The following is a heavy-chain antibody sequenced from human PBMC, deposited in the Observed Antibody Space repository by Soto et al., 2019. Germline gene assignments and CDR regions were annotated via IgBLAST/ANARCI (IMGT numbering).Heavy chain of an antibody. V-gene: IGHV3-21*01. D-gene: IGHD1-26*01. CDR3: TRDQGGSYDSWFDP. CDR1: SFSMYS. CDR2: ISSGSAFI. Sequence: GGFLRLSCNFSFSMYSMDWVRQAPGKGLEWVASISSGSAFIKYADSVKSRFTISRDNAKNSVSLQMDSLRVEDTAMYYCTRDQGGSYDSWFDPWGRGTLVTVS. J-gene: IGHJ5*02.